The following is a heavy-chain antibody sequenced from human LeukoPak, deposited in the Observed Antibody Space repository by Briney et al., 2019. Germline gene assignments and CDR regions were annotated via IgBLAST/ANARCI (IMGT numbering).Heavy chain of an antibody. CDR2: ISYDGSNK. V-gene: IGHV3-30*04. D-gene: IGHD5-18*01. CDR1: GFIFTTYA. Sequence: GGSLRLSCAASGFIFTTYAIHWVRQAPGKGLEWVAIISYDGSNKYYADSVKGRFTISRDNSKNTLSLQMNSLRAEDTAVYYCTRESQLWLGLDYWGQGTLVTVSS. CDR3: TRESQLWLGLDY. J-gene: IGHJ4*02.